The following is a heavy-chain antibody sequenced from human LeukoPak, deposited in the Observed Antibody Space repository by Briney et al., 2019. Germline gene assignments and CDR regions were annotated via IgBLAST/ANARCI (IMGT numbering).Heavy chain of an antibody. CDR3: ARDHAGYSYGYDWFDP. Sequence: GGSLRPSCAASGFTFTTSSMNWVRQAPGKGLEWVSSISSSSIYIYYADSVKGRFTISRDNAKNSLYLQMNSLRAEDTALYYCARDHAGYSYGYDWFDPWGQGTLVTVSS. J-gene: IGHJ5*02. D-gene: IGHD5-18*01. CDR1: GFTFTTSS. CDR2: ISSSSIYI. V-gene: IGHV3-21*01.